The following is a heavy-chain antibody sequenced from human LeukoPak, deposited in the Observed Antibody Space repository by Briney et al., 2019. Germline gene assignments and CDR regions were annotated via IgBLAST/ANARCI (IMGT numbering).Heavy chain of an antibody. J-gene: IGHJ4*02. CDR1: GGSISSSSYY. Sequence: PSETLSLTCTVSGGSISSSSYYWGWMRQPPGMGLEWIGSIYYSGSTYYNPSPKSRVTISVDTSKNQFSPKLSSVTAADTAVYYCATRYCSGGSCYAVDYWGQGTLVTVSS. V-gene: IGHV4-39*01. D-gene: IGHD2-15*01. CDR2: IYYSGST. CDR3: ATRYCSGGSCYAVDY.